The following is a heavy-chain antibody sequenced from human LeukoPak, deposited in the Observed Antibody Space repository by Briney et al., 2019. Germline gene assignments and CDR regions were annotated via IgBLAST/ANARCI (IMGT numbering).Heavy chain of an antibody. Sequence: SETLSLTCSVSGGSISSSSYYWGWIRQPPGKGLEWIGSIYYSGSTYYNPSLKSRVTISVDTSKNQFSLKLSSVTAADTAVYYCAIGGIAVAGTEAFDIWGQGTMVTVSS. J-gene: IGHJ3*02. CDR2: IYYSGST. CDR3: AIGGIAVAGTEAFDI. V-gene: IGHV4-39*01. D-gene: IGHD6-19*01. CDR1: GGSISSSSYY.